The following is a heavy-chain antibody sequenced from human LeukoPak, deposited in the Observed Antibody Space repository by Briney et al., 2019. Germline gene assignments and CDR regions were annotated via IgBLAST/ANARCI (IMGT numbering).Heavy chain of an antibody. CDR1: GGSISSSSYY. Sequence: RASETLSLTCTVSGGSISSSSYYWGWIRQPPGKGLEWIGSIYYSGSTYYNPSLKSRVTISVDTSKNQFSLKLSSVTAADTAVYYCARDLRDGYNAVLDYYMDVWGKGTTVTVSS. CDR2: IYYSGST. CDR3: ARDLRDGYNAVLDYYMDV. V-gene: IGHV4-39*02. J-gene: IGHJ6*03. D-gene: IGHD5-24*01.